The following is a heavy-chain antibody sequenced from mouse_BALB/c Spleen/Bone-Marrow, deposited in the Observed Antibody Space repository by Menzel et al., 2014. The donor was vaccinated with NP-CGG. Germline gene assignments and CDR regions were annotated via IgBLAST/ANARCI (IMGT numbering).Heavy chain of an antibody. CDR1: GYTFSNYW. J-gene: IGHJ2*01. Sequence: EVQLQQSGTVLARPGAAVKMSCKASGYTFSNYWMHWVKQRPGQGLEWIGTIYPGNSDTTYNQKFKGKAKLTAATSTSTAYMDLSSLTNEDSAVYYCTTLARTNFDYWGQGTTLTVSS. D-gene: IGHD3-1*01. V-gene: IGHV1-5*01. CDR2: IYPGNSDT. CDR3: TTLARTNFDY.